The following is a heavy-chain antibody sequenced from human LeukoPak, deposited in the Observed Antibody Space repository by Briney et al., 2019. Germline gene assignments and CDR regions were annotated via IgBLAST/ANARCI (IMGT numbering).Heavy chain of an antibody. D-gene: IGHD3-16*02. CDR3: ARLGPYYDYVWGSYRMPYYFDY. Sequence: SETLSLTCAVYGGSFSGYYWSWIRQPPGKGLEWIGEINHSGSTNYNPPLKSRVTISVDTSKNQFSLKLSSVTAADTAVYYCARLGPYYDYVWGSYRMPYYFDYWGQGTLVTVSS. CDR1: GGSFSGYY. CDR2: INHSGST. J-gene: IGHJ4*02. V-gene: IGHV4-34*01.